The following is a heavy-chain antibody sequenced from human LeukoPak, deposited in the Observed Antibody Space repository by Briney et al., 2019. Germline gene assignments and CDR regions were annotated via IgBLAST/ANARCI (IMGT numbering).Heavy chain of an antibody. CDR3: ARDLEGYGDSPDI. CDR2: SSTFNGNR. CDR1: GYTFLHYG. V-gene: IGHV1-18*01. J-gene: IGHJ3*02. Sequence: ASVKVSCKASGYTFLHYGISWVRQAPGQGLEGMGWSSTFNGNRYYPPKLQDRVTMTTDTSTTTAYMELRSLTSDDTAVYYCARDLEGYGDSPDIWGQGTLVTVSS. D-gene: IGHD4-17*01.